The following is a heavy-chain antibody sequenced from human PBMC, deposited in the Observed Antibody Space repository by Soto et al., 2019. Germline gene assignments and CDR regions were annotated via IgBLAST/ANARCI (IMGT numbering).Heavy chain of an antibody. V-gene: IGHV4-30-2*01. D-gene: IGHD6-13*01. CDR1: GGSISSGGYS. CDR3: ARGQAAAGTDYYYGMDV. Sequence: SETLSLTCAVSGGSISSGGYSWSWIRQPPGKGLEWIGYIYHSGSTYYNPSLKSRVTISVDRSKNQFSLKLSSVTAADTAVYYCARGQAAAGTDYYYGMDVWGQGTTVTVSS. CDR2: IYHSGST. J-gene: IGHJ6*02.